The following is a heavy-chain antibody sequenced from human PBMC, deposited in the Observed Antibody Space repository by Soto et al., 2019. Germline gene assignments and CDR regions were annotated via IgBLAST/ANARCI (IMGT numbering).Heavy chain of an antibody. CDR2: ISAYNGNT. CDR1: GYTFTSYG. J-gene: IGHJ6*03. Sequence: ASVKVSCKASGYTFTSYGISWVRQAPGQGLEWMGWISAYNGNTNYAQKLQGRVTMTTDTSTSTAYMELRSLRSDDTAVYYCARIRDFWSGYYTGLYYYYYMDVWGKGTTVTVS. D-gene: IGHD3-3*01. CDR3: ARIRDFWSGYYTGLYYYYYMDV. V-gene: IGHV1-18*01.